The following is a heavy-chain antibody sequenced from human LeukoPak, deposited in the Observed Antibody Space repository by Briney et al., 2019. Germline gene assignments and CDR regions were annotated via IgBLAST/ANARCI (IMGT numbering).Heavy chain of an antibody. J-gene: IGHJ5*02. CDR2: INHSGST. Sequence: PSETLSLTCAVYGGSFSGYYWSWIRQPPGKGLEWIGEINHSGSTNYNPSLKSRVTISVDTSKNQFSLKLSSVTAADTAVYYCARVLRYFDWLVPRFDPWGQGTLVTVSS. CDR1: GGSFSGYY. V-gene: IGHV4-34*01. D-gene: IGHD3-9*01. CDR3: ARVLRYFDWLVPRFDP.